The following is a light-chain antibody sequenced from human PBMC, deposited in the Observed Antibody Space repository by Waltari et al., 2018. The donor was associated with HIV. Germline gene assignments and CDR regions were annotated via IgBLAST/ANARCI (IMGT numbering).Light chain of an antibody. CDR3: QQANSFLAIT. J-gene: IGKJ5*01. CDR1: RDINNW. V-gene: IGKV1-12*01. Sequence: DIQMTQSPSSVSASVGDRVTITCRASRDINNWLAWYQQKPEKAPKLLIYDASSLQSGVPSRFSGSGSGTEFTLTISSLQAEDSAVYYCQQANSFLAITFGQGTRLEIK. CDR2: DAS.